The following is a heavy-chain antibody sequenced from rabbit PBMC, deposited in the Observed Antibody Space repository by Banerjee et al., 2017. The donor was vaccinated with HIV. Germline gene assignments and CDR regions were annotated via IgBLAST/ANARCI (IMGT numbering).Heavy chain of an antibody. CDR3: ARQNNYGAEFNL. J-gene: IGHJ4*01. D-gene: IGHD6-1*01. CDR2: IYAGRSGNT. V-gene: IGHV1S40*01. Sequence: QSLEESRGGLVQPGESLTLTCKASGFTISSSYWMCWVRQAPGKGLEWIACIYAGRSGNTYYANWAKGRFTISKTSSTTVTLQMTSLTAADTATYFCARQNNYGAEFNLWGPGTLVTVS. CDR1: GFTISSSYW.